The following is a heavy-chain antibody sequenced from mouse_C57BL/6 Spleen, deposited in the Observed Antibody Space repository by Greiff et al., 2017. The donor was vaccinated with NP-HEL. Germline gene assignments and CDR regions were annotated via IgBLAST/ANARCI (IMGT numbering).Heavy chain of an antibody. CDR3: VRVYDGYYDAMDY. Sequence: EVKVEESGGGLVQPKGSLKLSCAASGFSFNTYAMNWVRQAPGKGLEWVARIRSKSNNYATYYADSVKDRFTISRDDSESMLYLQMNNLKTEDTAMYYCVRVYDGYYDAMDYWGQGTSVTVSS. D-gene: IGHD2-3*01. CDR1: GFSFNTYA. J-gene: IGHJ4*01. CDR2: IRSKSNNYAT. V-gene: IGHV10-1*01.